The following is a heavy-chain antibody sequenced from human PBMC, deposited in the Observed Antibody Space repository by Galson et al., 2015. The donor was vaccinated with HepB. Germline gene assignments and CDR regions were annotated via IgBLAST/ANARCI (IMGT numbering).Heavy chain of an antibody. V-gene: IGHV5-51*01. J-gene: IGHJ6*02. Sequence: QSGAEVKKPGESLKISCKGSGYSFTSYWIGWVRQMPGKGLEWMGIIYPGDSDTRYSPSFQGQVTISADKSISTAYLQWSSLKASDTAMYYCARQGVGGLGYCSSTSCSGGRGVRFHGMDVWGQGTTVTVSS. CDR1: GYSFTSYW. CDR2: IYPGDSDT. CDR3: ARQGVGGLGYCSSTSCSGGRGVRFHGMDV. D-gene: IGHD2-2*01.